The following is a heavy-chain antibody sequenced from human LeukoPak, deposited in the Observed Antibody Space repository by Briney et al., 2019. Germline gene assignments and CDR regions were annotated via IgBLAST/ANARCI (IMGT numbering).Heavy chain of an antibody. Sequence: GRSLRLSCAASGFTFSSYGMHWVRQAPGKGLEWVALIWYDGSNKYYADSVKGRLTISRDNSKNTLYLQMNSLRAEDTAVYYCARVDDLDAFDTWGQGTMVTVSS. CDR2: IWYDGSNK. J-gene: IGHJ3*02. D-gene: IGHD2-2*03. CDR3: ARVDDLDAFDT. CDR1: GFTFSSYG. V-gene: IGHV3-33*01.